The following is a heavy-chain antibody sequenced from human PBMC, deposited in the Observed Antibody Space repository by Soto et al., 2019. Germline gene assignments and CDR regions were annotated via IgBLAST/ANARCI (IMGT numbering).Heavy chain of an antibody. CDR2: IYYSGST. CDR3: ARDNKYGGYPSFDY. CDR1: GSSVSSGSYY. V-gene: IGHV4-61*01. J-gene: IGHJ4*02. Sequence: PSETLSLTCTVSGSSVSSGSYYWSWIRQPPGKGLEWIGYIYYSGSTNYNPSLKSRVTISVDTSKNQFSVKLSSVTAAVTAVYYCARDNKYGGYPSFDYWGQGTLVTVSS. D-gene: IGHD5-12*01.